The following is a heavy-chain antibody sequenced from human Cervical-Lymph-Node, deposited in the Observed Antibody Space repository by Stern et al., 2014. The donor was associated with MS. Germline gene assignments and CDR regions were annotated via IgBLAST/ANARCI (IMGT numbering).Heavy chain of an antibody. Sequence: QVQLVQSGAEVRKPGASVKVSCKTSGYTFTSYDINWVRQAPGQGLEWMGWISPNSSNSAYAQKFQVRITMARTTSISTAYLEVTGLTFEDTAIYYCARGRAVAVTIPEFWGQGTLVTVSS. V-gene: IGHV1-8*01. D-gene: IGHD6-19*01. CDR3: ARGRAVAVTIPEF. CDR1: GYTFTSYD. CDR2: ISPNSSNS. J-gene: IGHJ4*02.